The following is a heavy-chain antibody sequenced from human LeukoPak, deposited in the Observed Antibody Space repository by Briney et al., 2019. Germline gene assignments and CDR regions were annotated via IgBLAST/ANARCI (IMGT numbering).Heavy chain of an antibody. Sequence: GGSLRLSCAASGFIFSNHDMHWVRQAPGKGLEWVAAISNDGRKKSHADSVKGRFTISRDNTKDTLYVQMNSLRVEDTAIYYCAEGHSSSWNYFGYWGQGTLVTVSS. CDR1: GFIFSNHD. CDR2: ISNDGRKK. J-gene: IGHJ4*02. CDR3: AEGHSSSWNYFGY. D-gene: IGHD6-13*01. V-gene: IGHV3-30*03.